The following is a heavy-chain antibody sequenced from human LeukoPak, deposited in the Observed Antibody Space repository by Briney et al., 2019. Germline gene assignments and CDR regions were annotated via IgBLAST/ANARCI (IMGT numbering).Heavy chain of an antibody. CDR2: VSGGGGST. J-gene: IGHJ4*02. V-gene: IGHV3-23*01. CDR3: ARSPTYVSDSNGYPRGFDY. CDR1: GFTFSTYA. Sequence: GGSLRLSCAASGFTFSTYAMSWVRQARGKGLEWVSSVSGGGGSTPYGDPVKGRFTISRDNSKNTLYLQMNSLRGEDTAVYYCARSPTYVSDSNGYPRGFDYWGQGTLVTVSS. D-gene: IGHD3-22*01.